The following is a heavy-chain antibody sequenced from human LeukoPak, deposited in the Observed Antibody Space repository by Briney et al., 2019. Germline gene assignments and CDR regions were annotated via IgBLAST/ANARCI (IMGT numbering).Heavy chain of an antibody. Sequence: GESLKISCKGSGYSFTSYWIGWVRQMPAKGLEWMGIIYPGDSDTRYSPSFQGKGTFSADKSIRTAYLQWSSLKASDAAIYYCARRTAWEGMDVWGQGTTVTVSS. CDR2: IYPGDSDT. D-gene: IGHD1-26*01. V-gene: IGHV5-51*01. J-gene: IGHJ6*02. CDR3: ARRTAWEGMDV. CDR1: GYSFTSYW.